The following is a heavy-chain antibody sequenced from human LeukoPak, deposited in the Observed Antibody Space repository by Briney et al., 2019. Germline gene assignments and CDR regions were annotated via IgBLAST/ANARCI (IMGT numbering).Heavy chain of an antibody. CDR1: GYTFTSYA. Sequence: ASVKVSCKASGYTFTSYAMHWVRQAPGQRLEWMGWINAGNGNTKYSQKFQGRVTITRDTSASTAYMELSSLRSEDTAVYYCASSSSWSSPYYYYGMDVWGQGTTVTVSS. D-gene: IGHD6-13*01. CDR2: INAGNGNT. CDR3: ASSSSWSSPYYYYGMDV. J-gene: IGHJ6*02. V-gene: IGHV1-3*01.